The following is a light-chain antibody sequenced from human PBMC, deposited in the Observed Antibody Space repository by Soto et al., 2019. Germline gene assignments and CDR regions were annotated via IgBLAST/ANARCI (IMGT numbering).Light chain of an antibody. CDR1: DSNIGAGYD. J-gene: IGLJ1*01. V-gene: IGLV1-40*01. Sequence: QSVLTQPPSVSGAPGQRVTIYCTGGDSNIGAGYDVHWYQQLPGTAPKLLIYANVNRPSGVPDQFSGSKSGTSASLAITGLQAEDEADYYCHSYDSRLSGYVFGTGTKLTVL. CDR2: ANV. CDR3: HSYDSRLSGYV.